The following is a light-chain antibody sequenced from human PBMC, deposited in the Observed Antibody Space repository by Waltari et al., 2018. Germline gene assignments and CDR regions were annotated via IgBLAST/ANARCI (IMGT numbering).Light chain of an antibody. Sequence: QSALTQPASASGSPGQSITISCTGTSRDVGFYDFVSWFQQHPGKAPKGMIYKVNNRPSGVSNRFSGSKSANTASLTISGLQAEDEADYYCSSYTRRSYWVFGGGTQLTVL. V-gene: IGLV2-14*01. CDR1: SRDVGFYDF. CDR2: KVN. J-gene: IGLJ3*02. CDR3: SSYTRRSYWV.